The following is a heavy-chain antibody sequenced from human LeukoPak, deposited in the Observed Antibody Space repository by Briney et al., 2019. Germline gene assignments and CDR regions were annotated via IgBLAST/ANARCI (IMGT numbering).Heavy chain of an antibody. V-gene: IGHV3-66*01. CDR2: IYSGGST. J-gene: IGHJ3*02. CDR3: ARAGSSGWYAFDI. D-gene: IGHD6-19*01. Sequence: GGSLRLSSAAAGFNVGSKHMNWVRQAPGKGLEWVSVIYSGGSTYYADSVKGIFTISRDNSKNTLYLQMNSLRAEDTAVYYCARAGSSGWYAFDIWGQGTMVTVSS. CDR1: GFNVGSKH.